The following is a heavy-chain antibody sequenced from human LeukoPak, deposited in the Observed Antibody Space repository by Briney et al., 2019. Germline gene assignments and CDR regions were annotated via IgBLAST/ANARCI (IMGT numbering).Heavy chain of an antibody. CDR2: IYPADSDT. Sequence: GESLKISCKGSGYSFSNYWIGWVRQIPGKGLEWMGIIYPADSDTRYGPSFQGQVTISADKSISTAFLRWTSLKASDTAIYYCARGRGTGSPIGPRYFDLWGRGTLVTVSS. D-gene: IGHD3-10*01. CDR1: GYSFSNYW. J-gene: IGHJ2*01. CDR3: ARGRGTGSPIGPRYFDL. V-gene: IGHV5-51*01.